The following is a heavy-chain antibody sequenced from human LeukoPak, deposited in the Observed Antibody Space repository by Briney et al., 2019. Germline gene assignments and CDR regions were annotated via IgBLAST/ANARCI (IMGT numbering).Heavy chain of an antibody. CDR3: TTDDYYVSGTYFPGFDS. J-gene: IGHJ4*02. Sequence: GGSLRLSCAASGFTFTKAWMSWVRQATGEGLEWVGRIKSKTDGETTDYAAPVKGRFTLSRDDSKNTLYLQMNSLKTEDTAVYYCTTDDYYVSGTYFPGFDSWGQGTLVTVSS. D-gene: IGHD3-22*01. CDR1: GFTFTKAW. CDR2: IKSKTDGETT. V-gene: IGHV3-15*01.